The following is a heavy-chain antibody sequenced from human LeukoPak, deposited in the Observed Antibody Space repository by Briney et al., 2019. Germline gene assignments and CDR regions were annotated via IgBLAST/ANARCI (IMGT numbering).Heavy chain of an antibody. D-gene: IGHD4-11*01. CDR2: ISHDGRSR. CDR3: ARDRDYIFFDY. V-gene: IGHV3-74*01. CDR1: EFPFSSYV. J-gene: IGHJ4*02. Sequence: PGGSLRLSCAASEFPFSSYVMHWVRQVRGKGLVWVSRISHDGRSRTYADSVKGRFTISRDNAENTLYLQMNSLRVEDTAVYFCARDRDYIFFDYWGQGALVTVSS.